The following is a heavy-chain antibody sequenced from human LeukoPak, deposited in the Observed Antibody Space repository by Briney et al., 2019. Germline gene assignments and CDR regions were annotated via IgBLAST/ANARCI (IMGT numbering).Heavy chain of an antibody. CDR2: ISSSSSYI. Sequence: GGSLRLSCAASGFTFSSYTMTWVRQAPGKGLEWVSYISSSSSYIYYADSVKGRFTISRDNAENSLYLQMNSLRAEDTAVYYCARGSEGYCSGGGCYYGMDVWGQGTTVTVSS. CDR3: ARGSEGYCSGGGCYYGMDV. J-gene: IGHJ6*01. V-gene: IGHV3-21*01. D-gene: IGHD2-15*01. CDR1: GFTFSSYT.